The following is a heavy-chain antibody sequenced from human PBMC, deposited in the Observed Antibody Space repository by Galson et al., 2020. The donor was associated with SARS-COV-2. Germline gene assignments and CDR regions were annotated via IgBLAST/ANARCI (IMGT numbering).Heavy chain of an antibody. CDR1: GGSITRGNYC. D-gene: IGHD3-22*01. V-gene: IGHV4-30-4*08. J-gene: IGHJ5*02. CDR2: VYCSGRT. Sequence: ETSETLFLTCTVSGGSITRGNYCWSWIRPPTGKGLEWIRYVYCSGRTYYNPSLKSRVSTSLDTSKNQFSLKLTSVTVADTAVYYCARVVGPSGYASGHDSWGQGTLVTVSS. CDR3: ARVVGPSGYASGHDS.